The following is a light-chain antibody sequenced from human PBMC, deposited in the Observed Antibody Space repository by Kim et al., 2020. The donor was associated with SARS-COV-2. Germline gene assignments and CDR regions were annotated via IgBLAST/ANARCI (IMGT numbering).Light chain of an antibody. CDR2: GVS. V-gene: IGKV3-15*01. CDR3: QQYNNWPPGVS. Sequence: ETLMTQSPATLSVFPGERVTLSCRASQSVGISLAWYQQKPGQAPRLLIYGVSRRATDIPDRFSGSGSGTEFILTISSLQSEDFGIYYCQQYNNWPPGVSFGGGTKLEI. J-gene: IGKJ4*01. CDR1: QSVGIS.